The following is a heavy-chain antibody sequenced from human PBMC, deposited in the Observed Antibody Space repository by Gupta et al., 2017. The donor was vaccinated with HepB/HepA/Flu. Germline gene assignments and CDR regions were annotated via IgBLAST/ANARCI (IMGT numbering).Heavy chain of an antibody. CDR2: INHSGST. J-gene: IGHJ3*02. CDR1: GGSFSGYY. D-gene: IGHD2-2*01. Sequence: QVQLQQWGAGLLKPSETLSLTCAVYGGSFSGYYWSWIRQPPGKGLEWIGEINHSGSTNYNPSLKSRVTISVDTSKNQCSLKLSSVTAADTAVYYCARGLGYCSSTSFYTENSDAFDIWGQGTMVTLSS. V-gene: IGHV4-34*01. CDR3: ARGLGYCSSTSFYTENSDAFDI.